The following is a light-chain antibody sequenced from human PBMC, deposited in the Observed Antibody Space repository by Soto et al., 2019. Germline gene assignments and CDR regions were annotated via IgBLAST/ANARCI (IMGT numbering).Light chain of an antibody. V-gene: IGLV2-23*01. CDR3: CSSAPESTYV. CDR1: SRDLGAYDS. CDR2: RGT. J-gene: IGLJ1*01. Sequence: ALAHPAPVTGSPGQPITTSCTGTSRDLGAYDSVSWYQQHPGKAPQVIIYRGTKRPSGVSTRFSGSVSGNTASLTVSGLQAEDEAEYFCCSSAPESTYVFGTGTKVTVL.